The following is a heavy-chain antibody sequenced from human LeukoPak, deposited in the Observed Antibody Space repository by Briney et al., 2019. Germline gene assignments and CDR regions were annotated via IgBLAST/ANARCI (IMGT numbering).Heavy chain of an antibody. CDR2: MNPNSGNT. V-gene: IGHV1-8*01. D-gene: IGHD3-22*01. J-gene: IGHJ3*02. CDR3: ARGPSYDSSGYEYDAFDI. CDR1: GYTFTSYD. Sequence: ASLKVSCKASGYTFTSYDINWVRQATGQGLEWMGWMNPNSGNTGYAQKFQGRVTMTRNTSISTAYMELSSLRSEDTAVYYCARGPSYDSSGYEYDAFDIWGQGTMVTVSS.